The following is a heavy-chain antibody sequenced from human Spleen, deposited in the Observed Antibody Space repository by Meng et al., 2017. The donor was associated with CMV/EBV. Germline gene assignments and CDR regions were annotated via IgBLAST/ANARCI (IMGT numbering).Heavy chain of an antibody. J-gene: IGHJ4*02. V-gene: IGHV2-5*01. CDR2: IYWNDDK. Sequence: FSLSTSGVGVGWIRQPPGKALEWLALIYWNDDKRYSPSLKSRLTITKDTSKNQVVLTMTNMDPVDTATYYCARKFYDSWSGLYYFDFWGQGTLVTVSS. CDR1: FSLSTSGVG. CDR3: ARKFYDSWSGLYYFDF. D-gene: IGHD3-3*01.